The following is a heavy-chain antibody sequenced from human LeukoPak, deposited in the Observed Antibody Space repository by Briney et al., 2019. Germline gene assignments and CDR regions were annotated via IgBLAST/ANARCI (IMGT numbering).Heavy chain of an antibody. CDR2: IRGSGSHT. CDR1: GFTFSNYA. D-gene: IGHD3-10*01. V-gene: IGHV3-23*01. Sequence: GGSLRLSCAASGFTFSNYAMAWGRQAPGQGLKWCSFIRGSGSHTYYADSVQGRFTISKDNSKNTLYLQMNNLRADDTAVFYCVKEGASSSFGGFHYWGQGALVTVSS. CDR3: VKEGASSSFGGFHY. J-gene: IGHJ4*02.